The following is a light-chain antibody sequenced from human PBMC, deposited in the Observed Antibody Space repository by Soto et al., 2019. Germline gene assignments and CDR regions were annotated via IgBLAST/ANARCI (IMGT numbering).Light chain of an antibody. CDR2: DVS. J-gene: IGLJ1*01. V-gene: IGLV2-14*01. CDR3: SSYTSSSTPFYV. CDR1: SSDVGGYNY. Sequence: QSALTQPASVSGSPGQSITISCTGTSSDVGGYNYVSWYQQHPGKAPKLMIYDVSDQPSGVSSRFSGSKSGNTASLTISGLQAEDEADYYCSSYTSSSTPFYVFGSGTQLTVL.